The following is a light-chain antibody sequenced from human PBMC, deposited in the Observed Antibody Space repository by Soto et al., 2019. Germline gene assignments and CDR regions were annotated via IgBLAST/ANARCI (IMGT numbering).Light chain of an antibody. J-gene: IGKJ4*01. CDR2: KAS. V-gene: IGKV1-5*03. CDR3: QQYNNYSLT. Sequence: DIQMTQSPSTLSASVGDRVTITCRASQSISSWLAWYQQKPGKAPKLLIYKASNLESGVPSRFSCSGSGTEFTLTISSLQPDDFATYYCQQYNNYSLTFGGGTKV. CDR1: QSISSW.